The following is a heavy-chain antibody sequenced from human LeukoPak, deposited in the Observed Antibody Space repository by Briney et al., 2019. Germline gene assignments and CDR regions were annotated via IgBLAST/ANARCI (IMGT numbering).Heavy chain of an antibody. CDR1: GFTFSRYA. CDR2: IRYDGNNK. Sequence: PGGSLRLSCTASGFTFSRYAMHWLRQAPGKGLEWVAFIRYDGNNKLYADSMKGRFTISRDNSKSTLYLHFNSLRAEDTAVYYCARDQGMITFGGVIARPELPQYYFDYWGQGTLVTVSS. D-gene: IGHD3-16*02. V-gene: IGHV3-30*02. CDR3: ARDQGMITFGGVIARPELPQYYFDY. J-gene: IGHJ4*02.